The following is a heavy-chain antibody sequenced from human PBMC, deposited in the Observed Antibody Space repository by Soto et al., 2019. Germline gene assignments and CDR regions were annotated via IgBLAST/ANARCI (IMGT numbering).Heavy chain of an antibody. CDR3: ARVKVFGTSLKPGMDV. CDR2: IRNTANSYAT. J-gene: IGHJ6*02. V-gene: IGHV3-72*01. Sequence: WVSLRLSCSASGFTFSNHYMDWVRQAPGQGLEWVGRIRNTANSYATEYAASVKGRFTISRDDSKNSLYLQMNSLKSEDTAVYSCARVKVFGTSLKPGMDVWGQGTTVTVSS. CDR1: GFTFSNHY. D-gene: IGHD2-8*01.